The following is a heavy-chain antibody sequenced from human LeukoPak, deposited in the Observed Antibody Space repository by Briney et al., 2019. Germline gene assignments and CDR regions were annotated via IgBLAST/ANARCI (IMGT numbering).Heavy chain of an antibody. J-gene: IGHJ6*03. V-gene: IGHV3-23*01. CDR2: ISGSGGST. D-gene: IGHD3-10*01. CDR3: AKFEHYYGSGSYYRPYYYYYYMDV. CDR1: GFTFSNYA. Sequence: GGSLRLSCAASGFTFSNYAMSWVRQAPGKGLEWVSAISGSGGSTYYADSVKGRFTISRDNSKNTLYLQMNSLRAEDTAVYYCAKFEHYYGSGSYYRPYYYYYYMDVWGKGTTVTVSS.